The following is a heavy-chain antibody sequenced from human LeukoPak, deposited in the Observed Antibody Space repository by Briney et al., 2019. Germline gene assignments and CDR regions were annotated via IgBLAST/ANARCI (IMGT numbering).Heavy chain of an antibody. Sequence: PGRSLRLSCAASGFTFSSYEMNWVRQAPGKGLEWVSSISSSSSYIYYADSVKGRFTISRDNAKNSLYLQMNSLRAEDTAVYYCARDWYTAMVPPTFDYWGQGTLVTVSS. CDR2: ISSSSSYI. D-gene: IGHD5-18*01. CDR1: GFTFSSYE. V-gene: IGHV3-21*01. CDR3: ARDWYTAMVPPTFDY. J-gene: IGHJ4*02.